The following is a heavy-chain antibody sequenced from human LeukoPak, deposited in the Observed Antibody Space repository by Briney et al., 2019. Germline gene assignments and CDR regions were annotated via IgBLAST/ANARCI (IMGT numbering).Heavy chain of an antibody. CDR3: ARAEQRYYYDTSGLRLPDY. CDR2: ISSTSSYI. CDR1: GFTFKSYA. D-gene: IGHD3-22*01. V-gene: IGHV3-21*01. J-gene: IGHJ4*02. Sequence: PGGSLRLSCSASGFTFKSYAMHWVRQAPGKGLEWVSSISSTSSYISYTDSVKGRFTISRDNAKNSLYLQMNSLRAEDTAVYYCARAEQRYYYDTSGLRLPDYWGQGTLVTVSS.